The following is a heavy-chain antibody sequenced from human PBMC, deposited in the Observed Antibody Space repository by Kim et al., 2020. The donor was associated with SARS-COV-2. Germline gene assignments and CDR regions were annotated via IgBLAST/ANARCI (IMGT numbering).Heavy chain of an antibody. CDR1: GGSFSGYY. V-gene: IGHV4-34*01. Sequence: SETLSLTCAVYGGSFSGYYWSWIRQPPGKGLEWIGEIKHSGTTNYNASLKSRVTISADTSKNQFSLKLSSVTAADTAVCYCAREAVVTGYGMDVWGQGTTVTVSS. CDR3: AREAVVTGYGMDV. CDR2: IKHSGTT. D-gene: IGHD3-22*01. J-gene: IGHJ6*02.